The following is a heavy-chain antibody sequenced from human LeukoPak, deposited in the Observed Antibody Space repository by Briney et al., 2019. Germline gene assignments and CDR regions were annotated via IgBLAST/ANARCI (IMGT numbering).Heavy chain of an antibody. V-gene: IGHV3-7*01. CDR2: IKQAGSEK. Sequence: GGSLRLSCAASGFTLSSYWMSWVRQAPGKGLEWVANIKQAGSEKFYVDSVKGRFTISRDNAKNSLYLQMNSLRAEDTAVYYCARNPAARPSWFDPWGQGTLVTVSS. CDR3: ARNPAARPSWFDP. J-gene: IGHJ5*02. D-gene: IGHD6-6*01. CDR1: GFTLSSYW.